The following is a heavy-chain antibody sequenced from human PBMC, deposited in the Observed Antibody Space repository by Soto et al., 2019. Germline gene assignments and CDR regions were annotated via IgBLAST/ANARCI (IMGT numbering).Heavy chain of an antibody. J-gene: IGHJ5*02. D-gene: IGHD4-4*01. Sequence: GGSLRLSCAASGFTFSSYAMSWVRQAPGKGLEWVSAISGSGGSTYYADSVKGRFTISRDNSKNTLYLQMNSLRAEDTAVYYWAKNPNYRHRNLAPWGQEPLVTVPS. CDR1: GFTFSSYA. CDR2: ISGSGGST. CDR3: AKNPNYRHRNLAP. V-gene: IGHV3-23*01.